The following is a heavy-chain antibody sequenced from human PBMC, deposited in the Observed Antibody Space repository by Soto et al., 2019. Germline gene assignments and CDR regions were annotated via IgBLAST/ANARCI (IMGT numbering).Heavy chain of an antibody. Sequence: PGGSLRLSCTTSGGTFSSYGMHWVRQAPGKGLEWMAIIWFDGSNKFYADSVKGRFTISRDNSKNTLYLHMNSLRVEDTAVYYCAREEGVVARAFDYWGQGTLVTVSS. V-gene: IGHV3-33*01. CDR1: GGTFSSYG. D-gene: IGHD2-15*01. CDR3: AREEGVVARAFDY. CDR2: IWFDGSNK. J-gene: IGHJ4*02.